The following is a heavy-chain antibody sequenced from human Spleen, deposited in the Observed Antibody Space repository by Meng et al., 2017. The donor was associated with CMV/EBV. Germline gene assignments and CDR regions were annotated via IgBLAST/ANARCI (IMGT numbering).Heavy chain of an antibody. CDR2: VSAENGDT. D-gene: IGHD4-17*01. V-gene: IGHV1-18*01. Sequence: QIQLVQSGPELRRPGASVKVSCKSSGYNFDIYGITWVRQAPGQGLEWVGWVSAENGDTDYGQKFQGRVTVTADTFTNTAYMGMRSLRSDDSAIYYCARAGAAVTTNFDFWGQGTLVTVSS. CDR1: GYNFDIYG. CDR3: ARAGAAVTTNFDF. J-gene: IGHJ4*02.